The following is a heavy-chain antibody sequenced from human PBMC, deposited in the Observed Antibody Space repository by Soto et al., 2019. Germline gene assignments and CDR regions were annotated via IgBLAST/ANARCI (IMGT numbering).Heavy chain of an antibody. CDR1: GFTFSSYA. V-gene: IGHV3-23*01. J-gene: IGHJ4*02. CDR2: ISGSGGST. CDR3: AKEGRGDYDFWSGYSPAFDY. D-gene: IGHD3-3*01. Sequence: PGGSLRLSCAASGFTFSSYAMSWVRQAPGKGLEWVSAISGSGGSTYYADSVKGRFTISRDNSKNTLYLQMNSLRAEDTAVYYCAKEGRGDYDFWSGYSPAFDYWGQGTLVTVS.